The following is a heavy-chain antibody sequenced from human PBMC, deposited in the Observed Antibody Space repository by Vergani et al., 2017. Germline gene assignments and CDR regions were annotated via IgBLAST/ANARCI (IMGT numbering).Heavy chain of an antibody. CDR2: IYHSGST. CDR1: GYSIRNGYY. V-gene: IGHV4-38-2*01. J-gene: IGHJ4*02. Sequence: QVQLQESGPGLVEPSETLSLTCAVSGYSIRNGYYWGWIRPPPGKGLEWIGSIYHSGSTHYNPSLKSRVTISVDTSKNDFSLKVTSVTAADTAVYYCTRQPQEGASGPPSVPTWGQG. D-gene: IGHD5-12*01. CDR3: TRQPQEGASGPPSVPT.